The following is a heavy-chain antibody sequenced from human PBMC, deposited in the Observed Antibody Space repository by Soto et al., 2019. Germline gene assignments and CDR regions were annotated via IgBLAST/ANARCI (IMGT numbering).Heavy chain of an antibody. CDR3: ATDRAAVTGAYYYYAMDV. V-gene: IGHV3-43*01. CDR2: ISWDGGKT. Sequence: EVQLVESGGVVVQPGGSLRLSCAASGFTFDDYTRHWVRQAPGKSLEWVSLISWDGGKTYYADSVKGRFTISRDNSKNSLHLQMNSLTTEDSASYYCATDRAAVTGAYYYYAMDVWGQGTTVTVSS. D-gene: IGHD6-19*01. CDR1: GFTFDDYT. J-gene: IGHJ6*02.